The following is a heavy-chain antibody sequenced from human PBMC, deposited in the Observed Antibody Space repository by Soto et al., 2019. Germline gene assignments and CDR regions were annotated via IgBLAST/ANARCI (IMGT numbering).Heavy chain of an antibody. CDR1: GYTLRSYG. CDR3: ARDWSRYYDNSGLIWFY. D-gene: IGHD3-22*01. Sequence: ASVKVSCKASGYTLRSYGSSWVRQAPWQGLEWVWWISAYNGDTHYGPKFQDRITLNTETSTDTDYMELRSLRLADTAVYYCARDWSRYYDNSGLIWFYWG. CDR2: ISAYNGDT. V-gene: IGHV1-18*04. J-gene: IGHJ4*01.